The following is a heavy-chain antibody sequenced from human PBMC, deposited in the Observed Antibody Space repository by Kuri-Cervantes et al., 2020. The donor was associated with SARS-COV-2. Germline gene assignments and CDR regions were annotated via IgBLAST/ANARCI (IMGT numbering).Heavy chain of an antibody. CDR2: ISSSSSYI. Sequence: LSLTCAASGFTFSSYSMNWVRQAPGKGLEWVSSISSSSSYIYYADSVKGRFTISRDNAKNSLYLQMNSLRAEDTAVYYCARETELGTDYWGQGTLVTVSS. D-gene: IGHD7-27*01. V-gene: IGHV3-21*01. J-gene: IGHJ4*02. CDR3: ARETELGTDY. CDR1: GFTFSSYS.